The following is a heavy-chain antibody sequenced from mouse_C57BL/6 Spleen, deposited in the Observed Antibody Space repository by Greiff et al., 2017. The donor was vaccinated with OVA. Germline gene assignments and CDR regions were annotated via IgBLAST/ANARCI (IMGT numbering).Heavy chain of an antibody. D-gene: IGHD3-1*01. CDR3: ARGGLQGY. J-gene: IGHJ2*01. CDR1: GYAFSSSW. V-gene: IGHV1-82*01. Sequence: VQLQQPGPELVKPGASVKISCKASGYAFSSSWMNWVKQRPGKGLEWIGRIYPGDGDTNYNGKFKGKATLTADKSSSTAYIKLSSLTSEDSAVYFCARGGLQGYWGQGTTLTVSS. CDR2: IYPGDGDT.